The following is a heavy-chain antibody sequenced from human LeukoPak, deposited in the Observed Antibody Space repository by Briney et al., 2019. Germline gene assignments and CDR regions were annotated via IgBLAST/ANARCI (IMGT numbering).Heavy chain of an antibody. CDR2: VIPILGIA. CDR3: ARGGPVAATERYFDY. J-gene: IGHJ4*02. V-gene: IGHV1-69*04. Sequence: GASVKVSYKASGGTFSSYAISWVRQAPGQGLEWMGRVIPILGIANYAQKFQGRVTITADKSTSTAYMELSNLRSEDTAVYYCARGGPVAATERYFDYWGQGTLVTVSS. CDR1: GGTFSSYA. D-gene: IGHD2-15*01.